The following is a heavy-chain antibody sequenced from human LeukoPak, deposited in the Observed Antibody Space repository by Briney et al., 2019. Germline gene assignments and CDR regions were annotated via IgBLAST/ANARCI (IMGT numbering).Heavy chain of an antibody. Sequence: PSETLSLTCTVSGYSISSGYYWGWIRQPPGKGLEWIGSIYHSGSTYYNPSLKSRVTISVDTSKNQFSLKLSSVTAADTAVYYCARAAGYYYYMDVWGKGTTVTVSS. CDR2: IYHSGST. CDR3: ARAAGYYYYMDV. J-gene: IGHJ6*03. V-gene: IGHV4-38-2*02. CDR1: GYSISSGYY.